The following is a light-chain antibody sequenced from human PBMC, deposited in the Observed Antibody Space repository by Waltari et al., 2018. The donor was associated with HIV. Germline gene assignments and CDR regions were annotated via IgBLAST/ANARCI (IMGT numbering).Light chain of an antibody. CDR3: CSYAGSSTPV. Sequence: QSALTQPASVSGSPGQSITISCTGTSTDVGSYNLVSWYQQHPGKAPTLMIYEVSKRPSGVSNRFSGSKSGNTASLTIAGLQAEDEADYYCCSYAGSSTPVFGGGTKLTVL. J-gene: IGLJ2*01. V-gene: IGLV2-23*02. CDR1: STDVGSYNL. CDR2: EVS.